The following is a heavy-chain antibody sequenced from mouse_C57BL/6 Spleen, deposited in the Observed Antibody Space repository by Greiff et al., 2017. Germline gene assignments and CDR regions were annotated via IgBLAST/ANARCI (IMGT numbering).Heavy chain of an antibody. V-gene: IGHV1-64*01. J-gene: IGHJ2*01. D-gene: IGHD2-4*01. CDR3: ARRAYDYDDY. CDR2: IHPNSGST. Sequence: QVQLQQPGAELVKPGASVNLSCKASGYTFTSYWMHWVKQRPGQGLEWIGMIHPNSGSTNYNEKFKSKATLTVDKSSSTAYMQLSSLTSEDSAVYYCARRAYDYDDYWGQGTTLTVSS. CDR1: GYTFTSYW.